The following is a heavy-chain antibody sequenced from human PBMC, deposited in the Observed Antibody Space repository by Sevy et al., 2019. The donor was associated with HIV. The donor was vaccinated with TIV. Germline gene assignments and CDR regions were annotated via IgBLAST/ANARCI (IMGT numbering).Heavy chain of an antibody. D-gene: IGHD3-22*01. J-gene: IGHJ6*02. CDR2: IRGSGGST. CDR1: GFMFSSYA. CDR3: HGDYDSSQLASYYYYGMDV. Sequence: GGSLRLSCAASGFMFSSYAMSWVRQAPWKGLEWVSTIRGSGGSTYYANSVKGRFTISRDNSKNTLYLQMNSLRAEDTAVYYCHGDYDSSQLASYYYYGMDVWGQGTTVTVSS. V-gene: IGHV3-23*01.